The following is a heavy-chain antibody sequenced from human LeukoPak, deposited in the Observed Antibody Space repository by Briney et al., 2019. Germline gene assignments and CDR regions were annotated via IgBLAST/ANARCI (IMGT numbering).Heavy chain of an antibody. D-gene: IGHD3-10*01. CDR3: ARAYGSGSFLFDY. Sequence: SETLSLTCTVSGGSISSYYWSWIRQPPGKGLEWIGYIYYSGSTNYNPSLKSRVTISVDTSKNQFSLKLSSVTAADTAVYYCARAYGSGSFLFDYWGQGTLVTVSS. J-gene: IGHJ4*02. V-gene: IGHV4-59*01. CDR2: IYYSGST. CDR1: GGSISSYY.